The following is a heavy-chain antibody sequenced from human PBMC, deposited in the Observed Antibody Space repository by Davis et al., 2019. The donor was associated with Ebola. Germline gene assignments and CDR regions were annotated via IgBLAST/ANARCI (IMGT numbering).Heavy chain of an antibody. V-gene: IGHV3-73*01. D-gene: IGHD5-18*01. CDR1: GFTFSGSA. CDR2: IRSKANSYAT. CDR3: TSRGYSYGLYGMDV. J-gene: IGHJ6*02. Sequence: GESLKISCAASGFTFSGSAMHWVRQASGKGLEWVGRIRSKANSYATAYAASVKGRFTISRDDSKNTAYLQMNSLKTEDTAVYYCTSRGYSYGLYGMDVWGQGTTVTVSS.